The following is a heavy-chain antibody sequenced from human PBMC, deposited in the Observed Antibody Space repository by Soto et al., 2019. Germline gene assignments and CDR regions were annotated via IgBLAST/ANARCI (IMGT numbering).Heavy chain of an antibody. D-gene: IGHD1-26*01. CDR1: GFSLSTSGVG. CDR2: IYWDDDK. J-gene: IGHJ4*02. Sequence: QITLKESGTTLVKPTQTLTLTCTFSGFSLSTSGVGVGWIRQPPGKALEWLALIYWDDDKRYSPSLKSRLTITQDTSKLPVVPTMTNILPVPAATYYCANRKGCWESSDSWGQGTLGTSSS. CDR3: ANRKGCWESSDS. V-gene: IGHV2-5*02.